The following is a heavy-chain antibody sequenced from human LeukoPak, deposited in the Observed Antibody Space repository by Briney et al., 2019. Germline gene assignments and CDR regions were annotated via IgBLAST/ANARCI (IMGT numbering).Heavy chain of an antibody. CDR2: INWNGGST. Sequence: RPGGSLRLSCAASGFTFDDYGMSWVRHAPGTGLEWVSGINWNGGSTGDADSVKGRFSISRDNAKNSLYLQMNSLRAEDTAVYYCARGYWGIVVVPAATDAFDIWGQGTMVTVSS. CDR3: ARGYWGIVVVPAATDAFDI. V-gene: IGHV3-20*04. D-gene: IGHD2-2*01. CDR1: GFTFDDYG. J-gene: IGHJ3*02.